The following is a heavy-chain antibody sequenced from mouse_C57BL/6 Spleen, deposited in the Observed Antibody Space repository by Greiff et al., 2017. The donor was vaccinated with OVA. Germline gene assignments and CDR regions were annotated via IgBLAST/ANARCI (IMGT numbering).Heavy chain of an antibody. J-gene: IGHJ2*01. D-gene: IGHD2-1*01. CDR1: GYSFTSYY. Sequence: QVQLQQSGPELVKPGASVKISCKASGYSFTSYYIHWVKQRPGQGLEWIGWIYPGSGNTKYNEKFKGKATLTADTSSSTAYMQLSSLTSEDSAVYYCASGYYGNYEFDYWGQGTTLTVSS. CDR3: ASGYYGNYEFDY. V-gene: IGHV1-66*01. CDR2: IYPGSGNT.